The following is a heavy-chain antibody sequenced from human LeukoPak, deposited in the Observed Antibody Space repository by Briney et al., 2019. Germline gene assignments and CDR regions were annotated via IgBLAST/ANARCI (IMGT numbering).Heavy chain of an antibody. CDR2: INPNSGGT. J-gene: IGHJ5*02. CDR1: GYTFTGYY. V-gene: IGHV1-2*02. CDR3: ARALAGFVPRFDP. D-gene: IGHD6-6*01. Sequence: ASVKVSCKASGYTFTGYYMHWVRQAPGQGLEWMGWINPNSGGTNYAQKFQGRVTMTRDTSISTAYMELSRLRSDDTAVYYCARALAGFVPRFDPWGQGTLVTVSS.